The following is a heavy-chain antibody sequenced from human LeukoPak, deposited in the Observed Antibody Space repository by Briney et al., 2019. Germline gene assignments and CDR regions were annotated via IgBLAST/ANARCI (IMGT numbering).Heavy chain of an antibody. V-gene: IGHV4-59*08. CDR2: IYYSGST. J-gene: IGHJ6*02. CDR1: GGSISSYY. CDR3: ARHKPVNYYYGMDV. Sequence: SETLSLTCTVSGGSISSYYWSWIRRPPGKGLEWIGYIYYSGSTNYNPSLKSRVTISVDTSKNQFSLKLSSVTAADTAVYYCARHKPVNYYYGMDVWGQGTTVTVSS.